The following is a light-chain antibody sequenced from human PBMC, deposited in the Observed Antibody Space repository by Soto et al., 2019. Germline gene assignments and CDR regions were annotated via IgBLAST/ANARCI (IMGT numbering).Light chain of an antibody. V-gene: IGKV3-11*01. CDR3: QQRNNWPSVT. Sequence: EIVLTQSPGTLSLSPGERASLSCRASRSVSSYLAWYQQKPGQAPRLLIYNASNRASGVPARFSGSGSGTDFTLTIRSLEPEDFAVYYCQQRNNWPSVTFGQGTRREIK. CDR1: RSVSSY. CDR2: NAS. J-gene: IGKJ5*01.